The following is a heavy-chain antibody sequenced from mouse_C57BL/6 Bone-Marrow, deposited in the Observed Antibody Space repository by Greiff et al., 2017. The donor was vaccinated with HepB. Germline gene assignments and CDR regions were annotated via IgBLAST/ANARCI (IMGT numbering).Heavy chain of an antibody. Sequence: QVQLQQSGVELARPGASVKLSCKASGYTFTSYGISWVKQRTGQGLEWIGEIYPRSGNTYYNEKFKGKATLTADKSSSTAYMELRSLTSEDSAVYFCAKSWFAYWGQGTLVTVSA. CDR2: IYPRSGNT. J-gene: IGHJ3*01. V-gene: IGHV1-81*01. CDR3: AKSWFAY. CDR1: GYTFTSYG.